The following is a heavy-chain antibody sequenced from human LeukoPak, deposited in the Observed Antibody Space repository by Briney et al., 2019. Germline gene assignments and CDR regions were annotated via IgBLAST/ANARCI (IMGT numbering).Heavy chain of an antibody. V-gene: IGHV4-34*01. CDR1: GGSFSRYY. Sequence: PSETLSLTCAVYGGSFSRYYWSWIRQSPGKGLEWIAEIDHRGDTNYNPSVKSRVTISVDTSKNQFSLKVRSLSAADTAVYYCARGPTISETGYFDFWGQGTLATVSS. CDR2: IDHRGDT. D-gene: IGHD1-1*01. CDR3: ARGPTISETGYFDF. J-gene: IGHJ4*03.